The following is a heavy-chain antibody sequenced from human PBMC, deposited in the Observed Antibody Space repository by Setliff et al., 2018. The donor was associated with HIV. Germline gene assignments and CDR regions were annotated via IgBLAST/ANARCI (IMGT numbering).Heavy chain of an antibody. J-gene: IGHJ4*02. CDR3: ASGDYFNC. D-gene: IGHD3-10*01. V-gene: IGHV3-23*01. CDR2: IGGSGVST. CDR1: GLTFRTSW. Sequence: PGGSLRLSCAASGLTFRTSWMNWVRQAPGKGLEWVSVIGGSGVSTYYAESVKGRFIISRDNAKNSLYLQMNSLRAEDTAVYYCASGDYFNCWGQGTLVTVSS.